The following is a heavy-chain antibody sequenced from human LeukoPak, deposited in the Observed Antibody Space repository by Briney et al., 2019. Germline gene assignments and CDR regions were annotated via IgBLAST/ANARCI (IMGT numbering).Heavy chain of an antibody. D-gene: IGHD6-6*01. CDR2: ISGSGGST. J-gene: IGHJ6*03. Sequence: TGGSLRLSCAASGFTFSSYAMSWVRQAPGKGLEWVSAISGSGGSTYYADSVRGRFTISRDNSKNTLYLQMNSLRAEDMAVYYCAKGSSSSPSTYYYYYMDVWGKGTTVTVSS. CDR1: GFTFSSYA. CDR3: AKGSSSSPSTYYYYYMDV. V-gene: IGHV3-23*01.